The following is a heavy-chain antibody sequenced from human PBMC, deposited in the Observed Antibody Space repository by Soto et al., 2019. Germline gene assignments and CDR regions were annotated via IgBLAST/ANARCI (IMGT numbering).Heavy chain of an antibody. J-gene: IGHJ4*02. Sequence: EVQLVESGGGLVKPGGSLRLSCAASGFTFSSYSMNWVRQAPGKGLEWVSSISSSSSYIYYAVSVKGRFTISRDNAKNSLYLQMNSLRAEDTAVYYCASVVVTGIDYWGQGTLVTVSS. D-gene: IGHD2-21*02. CDR1: GFTFSSYS. CDR2: ISSSSSYI. CDR3: ASVVVTGIDY. V-gene: IGHV3-21*01.